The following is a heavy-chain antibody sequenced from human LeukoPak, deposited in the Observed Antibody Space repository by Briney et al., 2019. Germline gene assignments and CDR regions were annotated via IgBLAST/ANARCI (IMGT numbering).Heavy chain of an antibody. Sequence: SETLSLTCTVSGGSISSYYWSWIRQPPGKGLEWIGYIYYSGSTNYNPSLKSRVTISVDTSKNQFSLKLNSVTAADTAVYFCARGGQYSSSWQVILNWFDPWGQGTRVTVSS. CDR1: GGSISSYY. CDR2: IYYSGST. J-gene: IGHJ5*02. V-gene: IGHV4-59*01. CDR3: ARGGQYSSSWQVILNWFDP. D-gene: IGHD6-13*01.